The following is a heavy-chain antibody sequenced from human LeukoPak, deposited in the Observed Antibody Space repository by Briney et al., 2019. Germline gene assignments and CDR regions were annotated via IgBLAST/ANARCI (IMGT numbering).Heavy chain of an antibody. CDR1: GGSISSSSYY. J-gene: IGHJ4*02. Sequence: SETLSLTCTVSGGSISSSSYYWGWIRQPPGKGLEWIGSIYYSGSTYYNPSLKSRVTISVDTSKNQFSLKLSSVTAADTAVYYCAREEGGLYGDYYDYWGQGTLVTVSS. CDR3: AREEGGLYGDYYDY. V-gene: IGHV4-39*07. D-gene: IGHD4-17*01. CDR2: IYYSGST.